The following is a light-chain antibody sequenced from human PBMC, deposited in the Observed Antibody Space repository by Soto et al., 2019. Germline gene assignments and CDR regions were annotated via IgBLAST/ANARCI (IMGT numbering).Light chain of an antibody. J-gene: IGLJ1*01. V-gene: IGLV2-14*02. Sequence: QSALTQPASVSGSPGQSITISCTGTSSDVGSYNLVSWYQHHPGKAPKLMIYEGSKRPSGVSNRFSGSKSGNTASLTISGLQAEDEADYYCSSYTSSSTLFVLGTGTKVTVL. CDR3: SSYTSSSTLFV. CDR2: EGS. CDR1: SSDVGSYNL.